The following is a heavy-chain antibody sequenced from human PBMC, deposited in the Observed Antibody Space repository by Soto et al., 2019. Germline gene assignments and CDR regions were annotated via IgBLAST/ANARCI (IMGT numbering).Heavy chain of an antibody. CDR3: ARDLPGIAAAGKRTHNWFDP. CDR1: GYTFTGYY. J-gene: IGHJ5*02. Sequence: ASVKVSCKASGYTFTGYYMHWVRQAPGQGLEWMGWINPNSGGTNYAQQFQGWVTMTRDTSISTAYMALSRLRSDDTAVYYCARDLPGIAAAGKRTHNWFDPWGQGTLVTVSS. V-gene: IGHV1-2*04. D-gene: IGHD6-13*01. CDR2: INPNSGGT.